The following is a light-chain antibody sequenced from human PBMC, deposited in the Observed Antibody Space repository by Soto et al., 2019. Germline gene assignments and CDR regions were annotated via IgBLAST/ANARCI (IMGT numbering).Light chain of an antibody. CDR2: AAS. V-gene: IGKV3-20*01. J-gene: IGKJ1*01. Sequence: EIVLTQSPGTLSLSPGERATLSCRASQSVSNSYLAWYQQKPGQAPRLLIYAASSRATGIPDRFSGSGPGTDFTLTISGLEPEDFAVYYCQQYASSRTFGQGTKVDIK. CDR3: QQYASSRT. CDR1: QSVSNSY.